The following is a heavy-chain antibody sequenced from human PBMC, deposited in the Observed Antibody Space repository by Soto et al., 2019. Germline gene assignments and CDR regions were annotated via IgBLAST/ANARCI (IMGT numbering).Heavy chain of an antibody. CDR3: AREWPHLDC. J-gene: IGHJ4*02. Sequence: GGSLRLSCAASGFTVSSNYMSWVRQAPGKGLEWVSVIYSSGSTFYADSVKGRFTISRDNSKNMVYLQMNRMRAEDTAVYYCAREWPHLDCWGQGTLVTVSS. CDR2: IYSSGST. V-gene: IGHV3-53*01. CDR1: GFTVSSNY.